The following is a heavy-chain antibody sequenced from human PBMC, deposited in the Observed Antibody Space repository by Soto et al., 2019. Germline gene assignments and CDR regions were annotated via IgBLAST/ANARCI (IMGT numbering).Heavy chain of an antibody. Sequence: PGESLKISCQTSGYTFTNYWICWVRQMPGGGLEWLGLIFPRDFDVRYSASFEGQVAISADRSTATAFPQWRSLEASDSALYFCARLVSLLQPIDSWGQGTPVTVSA. J-gene: IGHJ5*01. CDR2: IFPRDFDV. V-gene: IGHV5-51*01. D-gene: IGHD4-4*01. CDR1: GYTFTNYW. CDR3: ARLVSLLQPIDS.